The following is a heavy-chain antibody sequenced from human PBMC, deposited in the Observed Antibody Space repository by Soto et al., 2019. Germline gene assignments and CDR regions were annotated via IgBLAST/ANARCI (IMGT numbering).Heavy chain of an antibody. CDR2: IWYDGSNK. CDR1: GFTFSSYG. V-gene: IGHV3-33*01. J-gene: IGHJ3*02. D-gene: IGHD5-12*01. Sequence: GGSLRLSCAASGFTFSSYGMHWVRQAPGKGLEWVAVIWYDGSNKYYADSVKGRFTISRDNSKNTLYLQMNSLRAEDTAVYYCARAGYSGSDPIFGAFDIWGQGTMVTVSS. CDR3: ARAGYSGSDPIFGAFDI.